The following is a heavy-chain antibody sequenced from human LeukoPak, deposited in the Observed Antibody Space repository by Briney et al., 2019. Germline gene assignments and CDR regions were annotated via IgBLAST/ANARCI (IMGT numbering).Heavy chain of an antibody. CDR2: ISAYSGNT. Sequence: ASVKVSCKASGYTFTSYGISWVRQAPGQGLEWMAWISAYSGNTKYAQKIQGRVTMTTDASTSTAYMELRSLRSDDTAVYHCARDAVSTVTAGGIEYWRQGPLVTVSS. CDR3: ARDAVSTVTAGGIEY. J-gene: IGHJ4*02. CDR1: GYTFTSYG. V-gene: IGHV1-18*01. D-gene: IGHD2-21*02.